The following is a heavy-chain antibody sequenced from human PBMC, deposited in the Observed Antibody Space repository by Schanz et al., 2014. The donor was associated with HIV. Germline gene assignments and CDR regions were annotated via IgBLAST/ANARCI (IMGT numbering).Heavy chain of an antibody. J-gene: IGHJ4*02. CDR2: ISYDGSNK. Sequence: QVQLVESGGGVVQPGRSLRLSCAASGFTFSSYGMHWVRQAPGKGLEWVAVISYDGSNKYYADSVKGRFTISRDNAKNSLYLQMNSLRVEDTALFYCARRRADQKTFDYWGQGALVTVSS. V-gene: IGHV3-30*03. CDR3: ARRRADQKTFDY. CDR1: GFTFSSYG. D-gene: IGHD2-2*01.